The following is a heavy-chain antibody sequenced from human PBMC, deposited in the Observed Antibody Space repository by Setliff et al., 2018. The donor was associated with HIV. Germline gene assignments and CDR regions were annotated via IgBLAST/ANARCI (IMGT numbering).Heavy chain of an antibody. J-gene: IGHJ4*02. V-gene: IGHV4-34*01. CDR2: ISNSGGA. CDR3: ARTLGSGTFRYYFDY. Sequence: PSETLSLTCAVYGESFSGYYWSWIRQSPGEGLEWLGYISNSGGAYYNPSLKSRVSLSIDSSKNQISLDLTSVTAADTAVYYCARTLGSGTFRYYFDYWGQGTLVTVSS. CDR1: GESFSGYY. D-gene: IGHD3-10*01.